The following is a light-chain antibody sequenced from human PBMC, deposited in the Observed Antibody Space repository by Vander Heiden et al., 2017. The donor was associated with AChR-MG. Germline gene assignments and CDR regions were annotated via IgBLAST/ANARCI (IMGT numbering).Light chain of an antibody. J-gene: IGKJ5*01. CDR1: QDISTY. CDR3: QQYDGLPIT. Sequence: DIQITQSPSPLCKSIGDRVTITCQASQDISTYLNWYQQKPGKAPELLIYDASKSETGVPSRFRGSGSGTDFTLTLSGLQLEDIATFFCQQYDGLPITFGQGTRV. V-gene: IGKV1-33*01. CDR2: DAS.